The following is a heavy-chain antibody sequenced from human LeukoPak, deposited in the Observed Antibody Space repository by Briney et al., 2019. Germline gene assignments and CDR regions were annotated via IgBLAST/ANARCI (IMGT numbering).Heavy chain of an antibody. V-gene: IGHV3-30*18. CDR3: AKDYSGSYYYFDY. J-gene: IGHJ4*02. CDR1: GFTFSSYG. Sequence: PGGFLRLSCAASGFTFSSYGMHWVRQAPGKGLEWVAVISYDGSNKYYADSVKGRFTISRDNSKNTRYLQMNSLRAEDTAVYYCAKDYSGSYYYFDYWGQGTLVTVSS. D-gene: IGHD1-26*01. CDR2: ISYDGSNK.